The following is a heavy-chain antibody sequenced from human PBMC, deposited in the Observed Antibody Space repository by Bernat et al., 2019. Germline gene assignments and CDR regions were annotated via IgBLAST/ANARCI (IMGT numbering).Heavy chain of an antibody. CDR1: GYTFTSYG. CDR2: ISAYNGNT. CDR3: ARGEGGTWRSTSGYRRDLPDY. J-gene: IGHJ4*02. V-gene: IGHV1-18*01. D-gene: IGHD2-2*02. Sequence: QVQLVQSGAEVKKPGASVKVSCKASGYTFTSYGISWVRQAPGQGLEWMGWISAYNGNTNYAQKLQGRVTMTTDTSTSTAYMELRSLRSDDTAVYYCARGEGGTWRSTSGYRRDLPDYWGQGTLVTVSS.